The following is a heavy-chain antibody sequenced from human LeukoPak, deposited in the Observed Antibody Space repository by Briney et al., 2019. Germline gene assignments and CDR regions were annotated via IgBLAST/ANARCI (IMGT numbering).Heavy chain of an antibody. CDR3: ARHGYTASHYFLDF. V-gene: IGHV4-4*07. J-gene: IGHJ4*02. D-gene: IGHD3-16*01. CDR1: SGSINSYY. Sequence: PSETLSLTCTVTSGSINSYYWGWVRQPAGRGLEWIGRIYTTGKTDYNPSLKSRLAMSVDTSKRQFSLNLTSVTAADTAIYFCARHGYTASHYFLDFWSQGKLVTVSS. CDR2: IYTTGKT.